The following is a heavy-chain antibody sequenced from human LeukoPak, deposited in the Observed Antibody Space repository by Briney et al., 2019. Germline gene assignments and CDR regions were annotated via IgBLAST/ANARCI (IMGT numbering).Heavy chain of an antibody. CDR1: GFTFSSYS. J-gene: IGHJ5*02. CDR2: ISSSSSYI. D-gene: IGHD3-10*01. CDR3: ASISMVRGKRDWFDP. V-gene: IGHV3-21*01. Sequence: PGGSLRLSCAASGFTFSSYSMNWVRQAPGKGLEWVSSISSSSSYIYYADSVKGRFTISRDNAKNSLYLQMNSLRAEDTAVYYSASISMVRGKRDWFDPWGQGTLVTVSS.